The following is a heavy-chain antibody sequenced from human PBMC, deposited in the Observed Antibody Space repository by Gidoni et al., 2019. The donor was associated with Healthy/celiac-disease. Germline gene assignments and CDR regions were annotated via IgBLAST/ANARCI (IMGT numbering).Heavy chain of an antibody. D-gene: IGHD2-2*02. V-gene: IGHV3-15*01. J-gene: IGHJ6*02. Sequence: EVQLVESGGGLVKPGGSLRLACAASGCTVSNAWRSWVRQAPGKGLEWVGRIKSKTDGGTTDYAAPVKGRFTISRDDSKNTLYLQMNSLKTEDTAVYYCTTDPHGIVVVPAAIRDYYYYGMDVWGQGTTVTVSS. CDR1: GCTVSNAW. CDR3: TTDPHGIVVVPAAIRDYYYYGMDV. CDR2: IKSKTDGGTT.